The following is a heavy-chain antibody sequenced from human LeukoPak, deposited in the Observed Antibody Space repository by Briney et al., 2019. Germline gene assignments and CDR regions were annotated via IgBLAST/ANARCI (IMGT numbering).Heavy chain of an antibody. J-gene: IGHJ5*02. V-gene: IGHV1-8*01. CDR2: MNPNSGNT. Sequence: SVNVSCKASGYTFTSYDIHWVRQATGQGLEWMGWMNPNSGNTGYAQKFQGRVTMTRNTSISTAYMELSSLRSEDTAVYYCARDAQYYYDSSGYNPWGQGTLVTVSS. CDR3: ARDAQYYYDSSGYNP. D-gene: IGHD3-22*01. CDR1: GYTFTSYD.